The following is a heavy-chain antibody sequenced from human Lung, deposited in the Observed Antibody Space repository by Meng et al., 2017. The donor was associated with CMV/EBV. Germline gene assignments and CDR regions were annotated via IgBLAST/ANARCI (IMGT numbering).Heavy chain of an antibody. CDR3: ARDLGNSYGYDYYYYYGMDV. V-gene: IGHV3-48*03. D-gene: IGHD5-18*01. Sequence: SCAGSGFTFSSYEMNWVRQAPGKGLEWVSYISSSGNIKYYADSVKGRFTISRDNAKNSLYLQMNSLRADDTAVYYCARDLGNSYGYDYYYYYGMDVXGQGXTVTVSS. J-gene: IGHJ6*02. CDR1: GFTFSSYE. CDR2: ISSSGNIK.